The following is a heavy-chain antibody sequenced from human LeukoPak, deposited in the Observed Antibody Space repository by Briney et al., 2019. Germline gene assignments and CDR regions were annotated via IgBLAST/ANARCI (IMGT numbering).Heavy chain of an antibody. J-gene: IGHJ4*02. D-gene: IGHD3-16*02. CDR2: IYYSRST. V-gene: IGHV4-39*01. CDR3: ASFHGGYRY. CDR1: GGSISSSSYY. Sequence: PSETLSLTCTVSGGSISSSSYYWSWIRQPPGKGLEWIGSIYYSRSTYYNPSLRSRVTISVDTSKNQFSLKLSSVTAADTAVYYCASFHGGYRYWGQGTLVTVSS.